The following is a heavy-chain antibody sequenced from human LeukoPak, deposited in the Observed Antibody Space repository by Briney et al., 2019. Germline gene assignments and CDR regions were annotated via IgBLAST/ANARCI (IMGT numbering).Heavy chain of an antibody. V-gene: IGHV1-18*01. CDR1: GGTFSSYA. CDR3: ARVVGGSYYSANCFDY. D-gene: IGHD1-26*01. Sequence: ASVKVSCKASGGTFSSYAISWVRQAPGQGLEWMGWISAYNGNTNYAQKLQGRVTMTTDTSTSTAYMELRGLRSDDTAVYYCARVVGGSYYSANCFDYWGQGTLVTVSS. CDR2: ISAYNGNT. J-gene: IGHJ4*02.